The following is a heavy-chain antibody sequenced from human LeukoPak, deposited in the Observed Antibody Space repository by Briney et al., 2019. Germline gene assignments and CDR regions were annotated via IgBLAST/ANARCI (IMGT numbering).Heavy chain of an antibody. J-gene: IGHJ5*02. D-gene: IGHD4-17*01. CDR1: GGSFSGYY. CDR3: ARAANYGDYCRFDP. Sequence: PSETLSLTCAVYGGSFSGYYWSWIRQPPGKGLEWIGEINHSGSTNYNPSLKSRVTISVDTSKNQFSLKLSSVTAADTAVYYCARAANYGDYCRFDPWGQGTLVTVSS. V-gene: IGHV4-34*01. CDR2: INHSGST.